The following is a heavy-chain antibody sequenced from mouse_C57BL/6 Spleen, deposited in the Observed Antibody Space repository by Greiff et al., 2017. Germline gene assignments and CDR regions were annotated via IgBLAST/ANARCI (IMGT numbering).Heavy chain of an antibody. V-gene: IGHV1-82*01. D-gene: IGHD4-1*01. Sequence: QVQLKESGPELVKPGASVKISCKASGYAFSSSWMNWVKQRPGKGLEWIGRIYPGDGDTNYNGKFKGKATLTADKSSSTAYMQLSSLTSEDSAVYFCATGSYFDYWGQGTTLTVSS. CDR2: IYPGDGDT. CDR3: ATGSYFDY. J-gene: IGHJ2*01. CDR1: GYAFSSSW.